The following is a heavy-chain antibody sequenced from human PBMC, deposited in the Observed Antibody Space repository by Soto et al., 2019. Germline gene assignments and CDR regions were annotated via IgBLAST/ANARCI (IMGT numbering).Heavy chain of an antibody. J-gene: IGHJ5*02. CDR2: IYYSGST. V-gene: IGHV4-61*01. Sequence: PSETLSLTXTVSGGSVNSGSYYWRWIRQPPGKGLEWIGYIYYSGSTNYNPSLKSRVTISVDTSKNQFSLKLSSVTAADTAVYYCARDAQGQDWFDPWGQGTLVTVSS. CDR3: ARDAQGQDWFDP. CDR1: GGSVNSGSYY.